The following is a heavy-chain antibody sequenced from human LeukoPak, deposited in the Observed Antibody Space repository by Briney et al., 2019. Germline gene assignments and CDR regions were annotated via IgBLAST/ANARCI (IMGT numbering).Heavy chain of an antibody. V-gene: IGHV4-34*01. CDR2: INHSGNT. D-gene: IGHD3-22*01. J-gene: IGHJ4*02. CDR3: ARDLDSSGYYFDY. Sequence: PSETLSLTCAVYGGSFSGYYWSWIRQPPGKGLEWIGEINHSGNTNYNSSLKSRVTISVDTSKNQFSLKLSSVTAADTAVYYCARDLDSSGYYFDYWGQGTLVTVSS. CDR1: GGSFSGYY.